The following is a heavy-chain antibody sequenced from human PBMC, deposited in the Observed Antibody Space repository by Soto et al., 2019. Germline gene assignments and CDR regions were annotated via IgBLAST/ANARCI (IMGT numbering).Heavy chain of an antibody. CDR1: GFSFSSYA. Sequence: EVQLLESGGGLVQPGGSLRLSCAASGFSFSSYAMSWVRQAPGKGLEWVSAISGGAGGTYYAASVQGRFTISRDNSKNTLYLQMNSLRAEDTAVYYCAISKWELPTWGQGTLVTVSS. D-gene: IGHD1-26*01. CDR2: ISGGAGGT. V-gene: IGHV3-23*01. J-gene: IGHJ5*02. CDR3: AISKWELPT.